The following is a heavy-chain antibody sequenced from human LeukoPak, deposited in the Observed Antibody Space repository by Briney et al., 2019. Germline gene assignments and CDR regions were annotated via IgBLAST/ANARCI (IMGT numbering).Heavy chain of an antibody. D-gene: IGHD3-10*01. Sequence: GGSLRLSCAASGFTFSSCWMHWVRQDPGKGLVWVARINSDGSSTSYADSVKGRFTISRDNAKNSLYLQMKSLRDEDTAVYYCARYGSGTSYITNYFDYWGQGTLVTVSS. J-gene: IGHJ4*02. CDR1: GFTFSSCW. V-gene: IGHV3-74*01. CDR2: INSDGSST. CDR3: ARYGSGTSYITNYFDY.